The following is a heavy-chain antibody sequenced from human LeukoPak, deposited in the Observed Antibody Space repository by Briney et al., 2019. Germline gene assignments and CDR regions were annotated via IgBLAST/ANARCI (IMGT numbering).Heavy chain of an antibody. Sequence: TGGSLRLSCAASGFTFSSYIMHWVRQAPGQGLEWLAVTSYDGGTRYYAESVKGRFTISRDNPKNTLYLQMNSLRAEDTAVYFCARELTGEAMNVWGQGTTVTVSS. CDR2: TSYDGGTR. CDR1: GFTFSSYI. J-gene: IGHJ6*02. CDR3: ARELTGEAMNV. V-gene: IGHV3-30-3*01. D-gene: IGHD7-27*01.